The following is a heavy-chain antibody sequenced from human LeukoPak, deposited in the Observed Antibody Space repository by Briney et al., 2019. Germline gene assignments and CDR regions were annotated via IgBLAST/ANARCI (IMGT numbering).Heavy chain of an antibody. J-gene: IGHJ3*02. CDR1: GYTFTSYD. D-gene: IGHD3-10*01. CDR3: ARDGFGELLSNDAFDI. CDR2: MNPNSGNT. Sequence: ASVKVSCKASGYTFTSYDINWVRQATGQGLEWMGWMNPNSGNTGYAQKFQGRVTMTRSTSISTAYMELSSLRSEDTAVYYCARDGFGELLSNDAFDIWGQGTMVTVSS. V-gene: IGHV1-8*01.